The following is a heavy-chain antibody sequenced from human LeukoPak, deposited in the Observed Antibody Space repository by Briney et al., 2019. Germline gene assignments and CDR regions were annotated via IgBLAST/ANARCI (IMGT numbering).Heavy chain of an antibody. V-gene: IGHV4-59*01. J-gene: IGHJ6*03. D-gene: IGHD3-10*01. CDR2: IYYGGST. CDR1: GGSLKNYY. CDR3: ARDVPRGTGCMDV. Sequence: SETLSLTCTVSGGSLKNYYWTWIRQPPGKGLEWIGYIYYGGSTSSNPSLKSRVTISVVTSKNQFSLRLKYVTAADTAVYYCARDVPRGTGCMDVWGKGTTVTVSS.